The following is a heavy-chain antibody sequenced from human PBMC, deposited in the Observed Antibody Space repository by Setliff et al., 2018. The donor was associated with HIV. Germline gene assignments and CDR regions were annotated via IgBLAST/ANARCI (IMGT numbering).Heavy chain of an antibody. V-gene: IGHV4-61*02. CDR3: ARSAVVVPADYNFWSGYPTAHAFDI. Sequence: SETLSLTCTVSGGSISSGSYYWSWIRQPAGKGLEWIGRIYISGSTYYNPSLKSRVTISVDTSKKQFSLKLSSVTAADTAVYYCARSAVVVPADYNFWSGYPTAHAFDIWGQGTMVTVSS. J-gene: IGHJ3*02. CDR1: GGSISSGSYY. D-gene: IGHD3-3*01. CDR2: IYISGST.